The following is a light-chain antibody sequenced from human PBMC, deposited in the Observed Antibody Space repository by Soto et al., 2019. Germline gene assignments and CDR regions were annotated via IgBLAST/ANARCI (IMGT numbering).Light chain of an antibody. Sequence: DIQMTQSPSSLSASVGDRVTITCRASQNIDHHLNWYQHKPGRAPKLLMDAASRMPSGVPSRFSGSGTGTEFTLIINSLQPEEFATYYCQQSYSTSCTFGQGTRVEVK. J-gene: IGKJ1*01. V-gene: IGKV1-39*01. CDR2: AAS. CDR3: QQSYSTSCT. CDR1: QNIDHH.